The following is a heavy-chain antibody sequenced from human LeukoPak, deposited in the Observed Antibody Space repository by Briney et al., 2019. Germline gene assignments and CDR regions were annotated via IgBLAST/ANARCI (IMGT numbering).Heavy chain of an antibody. Sequence: ASVKVSCKASGYTFTSYYMHWVRRAPGQGLEWMGIINPSGGSTSYAQKFQGRVTMARDTSTGTVYMELSSLRSEDAAVYYCARAPKWAYSSSRTVDTEFDPWGQGTLVTVSS. V-gene: IGHV1-46*01. J-gene: IGHJ5*02. CDR2: INPSGGST. D-gene: IGHD6-6*01. CDR3: ARAPKWAYSSSRTVDTEFDP. CDR1: GYTFTSYY.